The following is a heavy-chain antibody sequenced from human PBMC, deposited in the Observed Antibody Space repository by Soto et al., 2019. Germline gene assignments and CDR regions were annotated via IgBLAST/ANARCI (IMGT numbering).Heavy chain of an antibody. Sequence: PGGSLRLSCEVSGLKFSKFGYGVHWVRQSPGEGLEWLSFISFDGTSKVYADSVKGRFTVSRVNSKNTVFLEVNSLRIEDTAVYYCAKDQDTNRDPVLSCMDIWGQESTVTVSS. V-gene: IGHV3-30*18. CDR2: ISFDGTSK. D-gene: IGHD2-15*01. J-gene: IGHJ6*02. CDR1: GLKFSKFGYG. CDR3: AKDQDTNRDPVLSCMDI.